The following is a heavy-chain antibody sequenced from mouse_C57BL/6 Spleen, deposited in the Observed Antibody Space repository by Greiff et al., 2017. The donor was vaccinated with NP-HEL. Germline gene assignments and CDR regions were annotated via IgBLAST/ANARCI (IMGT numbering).Heavy chain of an antibody. V-gene: IGHV1-26*01. CDR3: ARGGSYYFDY. CDR1: GYTFTDYY. CDR2: INPNNGGT. Sequence: EVQLQQSGPELVKPGASVKISCKASGYTFTDYYMNWVKQSHGKSLEWIGDINPNNGGTSYNQKFKGKATLTVDKYSSTAYMESRSLTSEDSAVYYCARGGSYYFDYWGQGTTLTVSS. J-gene: IGHJ2*01.